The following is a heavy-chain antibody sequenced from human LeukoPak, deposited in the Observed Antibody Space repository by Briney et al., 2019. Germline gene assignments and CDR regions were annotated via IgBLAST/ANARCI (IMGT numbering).Heavy chain of an antibody. V-gene: IGHV4-39*01. CDR1: GGSISSSSYY. J-gene: IGHJ6*03. CDR2: IYYRGST. D-gene: IGHD6-13*01. Sequence: SETLSLTCTVSGGSISSSSYYWGWIRQPPGKGLEWIGRIYYRGSTYYNPSLKSRVTISVDTSKNQFSLKLSSVTAADTAVYYCARVIPAAGYMDVWGKGTTVTVSS. CDR3: ARVIPAAGYMDV.